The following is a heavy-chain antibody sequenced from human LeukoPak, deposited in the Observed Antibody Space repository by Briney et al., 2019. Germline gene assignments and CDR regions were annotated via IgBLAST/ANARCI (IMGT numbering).Heavy chain of an antibody. CDR1: GGPISSYY. J-gene: IGHJ5*02. D-gene: IGHD3-3*01. CDR3: ARDQTRFLEWLTAFDP. CDR2: IYTSGST. Sequence: SETLSLTCTVSGGPISSYYWRWIRQPAGKGLEWIGRIYTSGSTNYNPTLKSRVTMSVDTSKNQFSLKLSSVTGADTAVYYCARDQTRFLEWLTAFDPWGQGTLVTVSS. V-gene: IGHV4-4*07.